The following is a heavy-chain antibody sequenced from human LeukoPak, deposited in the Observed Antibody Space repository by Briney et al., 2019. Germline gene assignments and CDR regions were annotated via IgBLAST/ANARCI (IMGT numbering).Heavy chain of an antibody. V-gene: IGHV3-66*01. CDR3: ARDLTYYGSGSYYY. D-gene: IGHD3-10*01. CDR2: IYSGGST. J-gene: IGHJ4*02. CDR1: GFTVNSNY. Sequence: PGGSLRLSCAASGFTVNSNYMSWVRQAPGKGLEWVSVIYSGGSTYYADSVKGRFIISRDNSKNTLYLQMNSLRAEDTAVYYCARDLTYYGSGSYYYWGQGTLVTVSS.